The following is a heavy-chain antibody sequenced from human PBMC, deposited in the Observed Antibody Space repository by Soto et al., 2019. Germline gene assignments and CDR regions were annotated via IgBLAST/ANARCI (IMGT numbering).Heavy chain of an antibody. J-gene: IGHJ6*03. CDR2: MNPNSGNT. D-gene: IGHD2-21*02. V-gene: IGHV1-8*01. CDR3: AREGLPTGNYYYYMDV. CDR1: GYTFTSYD. Sequence: ASVKVSCKASGYTFTSYDINWVRQATGQGLEWMGWMNPNSGNTGYAQKLQGRVTMTRNTSISTAYMELSSLRSEDTAVYYCAREGLPTGNYYYYMDVWGKGTTVTVSS.